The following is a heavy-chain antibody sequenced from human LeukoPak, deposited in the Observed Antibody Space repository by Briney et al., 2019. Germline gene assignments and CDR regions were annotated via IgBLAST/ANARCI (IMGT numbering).Heavy chain of an antibody. CDR3: ARDRHYDFWSGYYTPFNS. J-gene: IGHJ4*02. V-gene: IGHV3-7*03. CDR1: GFTFSNYW. D-gene: IGHD3-3*01. CDR2: MKQDGSEQ. Sequence: GGSLRLSCTASGFTFSNYWMSWVRQAPGKGLEWVANMKQDGSEQYYVDSMKGRFTISRDNAKNSLYLQINSLRAEDTAVYYCARDRHYDFWSGYYTPFNSWGQGTLVTVSS.